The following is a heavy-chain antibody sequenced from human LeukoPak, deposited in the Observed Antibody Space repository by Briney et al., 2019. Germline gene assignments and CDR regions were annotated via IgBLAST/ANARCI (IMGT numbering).Heavy chain of an antibody. J-gene: IGHJ5*02. CDR2: INPNSGGT. CDR3: ARDSNIAAAGMTFDP. CDR1: GYTFTSYY. Sequence: ASVKVSCKASGYTFTSYYMHWVRQAPGQGLEWMGWINPNSGGTNYAQKFQGRVTMTRDTSISTAYMELSRLRSDDTAVYYCARDSNIAAAGMTFDPWGQGTLVTVSS. V-gene: IGHV1-2*02. D-gene: IGHD6-13*01.